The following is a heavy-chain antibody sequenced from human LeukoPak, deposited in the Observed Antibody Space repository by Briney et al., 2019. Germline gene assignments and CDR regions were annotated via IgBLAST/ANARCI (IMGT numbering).Heavy chain of an antibody. CDR3: ARDLMWGFDY. CDR2: IGNDGRNQ. CDR1: GFTFSGHA. Sequence: GGSLRLSCAASGFTFSGHAMHWVRQTPGVGLEWVAIIGNDGRNQHYSESVKGRFTISRDNSKNTLFLQLNSLRPEDTALYLCARDLMWGFDYWGQGTLVTVSS. V-gene: IGHV3-30*02. D-gene: IGHD7-27*01. J-gene: IGHJ4*02.